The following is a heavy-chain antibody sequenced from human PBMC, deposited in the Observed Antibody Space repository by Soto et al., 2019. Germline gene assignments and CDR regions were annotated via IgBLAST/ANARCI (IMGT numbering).Heavy chain of an antibody. CDR1: GGSISSYY. CDR3: ARDGGVLGFSTWFDP. D-gene: IGHD2-8*02. Sequence: PSETLSVTSSVAGGSISSYYSSWIRQPPGKGLEWVGDVGGSDRRNPSLKSRVTISMDTSRSQFSLRLASVTAADTAVYYCARDGGVLGFSTWFDPWGHGILVTVSS. J-gene: IGHJ5*02. CDR2: VGGSD. V-gene: IGHV4-59*01.